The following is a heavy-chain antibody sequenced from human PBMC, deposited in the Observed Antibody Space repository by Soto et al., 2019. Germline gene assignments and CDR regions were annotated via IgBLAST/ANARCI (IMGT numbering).Heavy chain of an antibody. Sequence: AASVKVSCKTSGGTFGSSAISWVRQAPGQGLEWMGGIMPVFSTPDYAQKFQGRVTITADESTGTAYMELSSLRSEDTAVYYCARDKDRQQLGGNYYYIMDVWGQGTTVTVSS. CDR1: GGTFGSSA. D-gene: IGHD3-3*02. CDR2: IMPVFSTP. J-gene: IGHJ6*01. CDR3: ARDKDRQQLGGNYYYIMDV. V-gene: IGHV1-69*13.